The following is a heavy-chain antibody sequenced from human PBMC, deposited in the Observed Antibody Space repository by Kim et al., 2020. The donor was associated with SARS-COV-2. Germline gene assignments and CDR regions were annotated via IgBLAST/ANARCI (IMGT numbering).Heavy chain of an antibody. D-gene: IGHD1-7*01. J-gene: IGHJ6*02. V-gene: IGHV3-48*02. CDR3: ARDSGAGTTAYYYYGMDV. Sequence: GGSLRLSCAASGFTFSSYSMNWVRQAPGKGLEWVSYISSSSSTIYYADSVKGRFTISRDNAKNSLYLQMNSLRDEDTAVYYCARDSGAGTTAYYYYGMDVWGQGTTVTVSS. CDR1: GFTFSSYS. CDR2: ISSSSSTI.